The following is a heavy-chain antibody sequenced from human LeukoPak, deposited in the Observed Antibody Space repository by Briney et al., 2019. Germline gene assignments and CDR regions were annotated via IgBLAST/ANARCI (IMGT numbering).Heavy chain of an antibody. D-gene: IGHD4-17*01. CDR3: ARGLANYGDYEVTLAV. V-gene: IGHV3-30-3*01. J-gene: IGHJ6*02. CDR1: GFTFSSYS. Sequence: GGSLRLSCAASGFTFSSYSMHGVGEAPGKGLEWVAVISYDGSNKYYADSVKGRFTISRDNSKNTLYLQMNSLRAEDTAVYFWARGLANYGDYEVTLAVWGQGTTVTVSS. CDR2: ISYDGSNK.